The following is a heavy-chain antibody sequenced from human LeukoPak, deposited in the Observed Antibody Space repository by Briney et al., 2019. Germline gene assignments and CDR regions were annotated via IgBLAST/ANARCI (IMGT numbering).Heavy chain of an antibody. D-gene: IGHD3-3*01. CDR1: GLTFSSYW. J-gene: IGHJ4*02. Sequence: GGSLRLSCAASGLTFSSYWMSWARQAPGKGLEWVANIKQDGSEKYYADSVKGRFTISRDNAKNSLYLQMNSLRAEDTAVYYCARARTPYWSGYYPSDYWGQGTLVTVSS. CDR2: IKQDGSEK. V-gene: IGHV3-7*01. CDR3: ARARTPYWSGYYPSDY.